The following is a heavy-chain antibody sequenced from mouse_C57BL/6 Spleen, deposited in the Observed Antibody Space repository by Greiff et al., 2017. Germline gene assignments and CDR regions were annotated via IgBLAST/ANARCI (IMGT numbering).Heavy chain of an antibody. V-gene: IGHV1-76*01. CDR3: ARDSNYDNAMDY. CDR1: GYTFTDYY. D-gene: IGHD2-5*01. CDR2: IYPGSGNT. J-gene: IGHJ4*01. Sequence: QVQLQQSGAELVRPGASVKLSCKASGYTFTDYYINWVKQRPGQGLEWIARIYPGSGNTYYNEKFKGKATLTAEKSSSTAYMQLSSLTSEDSAVYFCARDSNYDNAMDYWGQGTSVTVSS.